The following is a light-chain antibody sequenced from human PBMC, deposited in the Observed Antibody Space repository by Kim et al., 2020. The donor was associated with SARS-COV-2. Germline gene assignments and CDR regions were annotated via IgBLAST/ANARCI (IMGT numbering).Light chain of an antibody. CDR2: DAS. V-gene: IGKV3-20*01. J-gene: IGKJ1*01. Sequence: EIVLTQSPGTLSLSPGERATLSCRASQSVSSSHLAWYQQKPGQAPRLLIYDASSRATGNPDRFSGSGSGTDFTLTISRLEPEDFAVFYCQQYGSSPRTFGQGTKVDIK. CDR3: QQYGSSPRT. CDR1: QSVSSSH.